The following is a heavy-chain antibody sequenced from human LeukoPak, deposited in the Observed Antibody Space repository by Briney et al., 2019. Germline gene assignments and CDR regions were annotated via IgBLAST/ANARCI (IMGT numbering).Heavy chain of an antibody. J-gene: IGHJ4*02. CDR2: ISGSGGST. D-gene: IGHD3-22*01. V-gene: IGHV3-23*01. CDR3: AKDIDYYDSSGYFWY. Sequence: GGSLRLSCAASGFTFSSYAMSWVRQAPGKGLEWVSAISGSGGSTYYADSVKGRFTISRDNSKNTLYLQMKSPRAEDTAVYYCAKDIDYYDSSGYFWYWGQGTLVTVSS. CDR1: GFTFSSYA.